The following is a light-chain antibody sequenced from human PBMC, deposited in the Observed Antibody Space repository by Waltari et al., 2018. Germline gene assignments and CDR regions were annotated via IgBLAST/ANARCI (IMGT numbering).Light chain of an antibody. V-gene: IGKV1-39*01. CDR1: QSISSY. J-gene: IGKJ1*01. CDR3: QQSYSTPRT. Sequence: DIQMTQSPSSLSASVGDRVTITCRASQSISSYLNWYQQKPGKAPKLLIYAASSLQSGVPARFSGSGSGTDLTLTISSLQPADFATDYCQQSYSTPRTFGQGTKVEIK. CDR2: AAS.